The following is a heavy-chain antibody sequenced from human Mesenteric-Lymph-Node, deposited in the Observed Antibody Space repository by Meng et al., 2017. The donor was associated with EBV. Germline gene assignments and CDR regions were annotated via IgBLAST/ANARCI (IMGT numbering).Heavy chain of an antibody. CDR3: ARGGDYHDY. V-gene: IGHV4-30-2*01. J-gene: IGHJ4*02. Sequence: QPQSSGSGMVKPSQTLSLPCVVSCDSLSNLEFSWSWIRQTPGKGLEWIGFIYHAGPTQYNPSLKSRVTLSIDKSQNQFSLRLSSVSAADTAVYYCARGGDYHDYWGQGILVTVSS. CDR1: CDSLSNLEFS. CDR2: IYHAGPT.